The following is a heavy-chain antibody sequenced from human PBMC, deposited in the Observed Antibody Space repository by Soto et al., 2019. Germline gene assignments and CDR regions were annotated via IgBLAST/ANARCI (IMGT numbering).Heavy chain of an antibody. Sequence: GGSLRLSCAASGFTFTTYAMSWVRQAPGKGLEWVSGISDSGGRTHYADSVKGRFTISRDNSKNTLYLQMNSLRADDTAVYYCATVSYKRLTHGVYFDYWSQGTLVTVSS. J-gene: IGHJ4*02. CDR3: ATVSYKRLTHGVYFDY. CDR2: ISDSGGRT. D-gene: IGHD1-1*01. CDR1: GFTFTTYA. V-gene: IGHV3-23*01.